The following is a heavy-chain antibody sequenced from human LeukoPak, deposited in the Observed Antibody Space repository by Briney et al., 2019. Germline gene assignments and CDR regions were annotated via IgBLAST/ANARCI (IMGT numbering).Heavy chain of an antibody. CDR2: ISYDGSNK. CDR1: GFTFSSYA. V-gene: IGHV3-30-3*01. Sequence: GGSLRLSCAASGFTFSSYAMSWVRQAPGKGLEWVAVISYDGSNKYYADSVKGRFTISRDNSKNTLYLQMNSLRAEDTAVYYCAREPYYYYYYGMDVWGQGTTVTVSS. J-gene: IGHJ6*02. CDR3: AREPYYYYYYGMDV.